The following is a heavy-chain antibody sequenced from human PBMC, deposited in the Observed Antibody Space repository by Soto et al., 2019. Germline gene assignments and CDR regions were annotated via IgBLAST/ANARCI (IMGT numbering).Heavy chain of an antibody. CDR2: ISGSGGST. J-gene: IGHJ4*02. V-gene: IGHV3-23*01. CDR1: GFTFSSYA. Sequence: EVQLLESGGGLVQPGGSLRLSCAASGFTFSSYAMSWVRQAPGKGLEWVSAISGSGGSTYYADSVKGRVTISRDNSKNTVSLQMSSRRAEDTAVYYCATTGTWGSYYPLWMDYWGQGTLVTVSS. CDR3: ATTGTWGSYYPLWMDY. D-gene: IGHD3-10*01.